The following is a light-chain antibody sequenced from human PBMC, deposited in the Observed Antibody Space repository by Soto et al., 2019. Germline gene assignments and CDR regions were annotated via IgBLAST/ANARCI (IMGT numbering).Light chain of an antibody. J-gene: IGLJ3*02. V-gene: IGLV2-14*03. CDR1: SSDVSGYNY. CDR2: DVT. CDR3: TSYTTSSPYLV. Sequence: QAVVTQPASVSGSPGQSITISCTGTSSDVSGYNYVSWYQHHPGKAPKLMIYDVTNRPSGVSNRFSGSKSGNTASLTISGLQAEDEADYYCTSYTTSSPYLVFGGGTKVTVL.